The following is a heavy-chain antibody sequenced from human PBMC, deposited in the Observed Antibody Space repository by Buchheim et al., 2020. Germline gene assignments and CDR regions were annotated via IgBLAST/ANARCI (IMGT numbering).Heavy chain of an antibody. D-gene: IGHD6-19*01. CDR1: GFTFSSYG. V-gene: IGHV3-30*18. CDR3: AKDDPNFSGWLAY. J-gene: IGHJ4*02. CDR2: ISYDGSNK. Sequence: QVQLVESGGGVVQPGRSLRLSCAASGFTFSSYGMHWVRQAPGKGLEWVAVISYDGSNKYYADSVKGRFTISRDNFKKTLYLQMNSLRAEDTAVYYCAKDDPNFSGWLAYWGQGTL.